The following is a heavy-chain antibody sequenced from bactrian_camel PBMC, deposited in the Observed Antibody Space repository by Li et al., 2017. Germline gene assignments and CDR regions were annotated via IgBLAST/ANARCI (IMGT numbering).Heavy chain of an antibody. Sequence: HVQLVESGGGSVQAGGSLRLSCTAPLYRWVGWFRQASGKEHEGVAAIDSDSSTSYADSVKGRFTISKDNVKKTLYLGMNSLKPEDTAMYYCAARSVGWCPLFEHWLGKRAYTPGGYFANWGQGTQVTVS. V-gene: IGHV3S53*01. CDR3: AARSVGWCPLFEHWLGKRAYTPGGYFAN. J-gene: IGHJ6*01. D-gene: IGHD1*01. CDR2: IDSDSST. CDR1: LYRW.